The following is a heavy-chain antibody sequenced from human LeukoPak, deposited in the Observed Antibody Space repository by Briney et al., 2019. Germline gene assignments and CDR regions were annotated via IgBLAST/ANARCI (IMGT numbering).Heavy chain of an antibody. CDR1: GFTFSGYW. D-gene: IGHD3-22*01. V-gene: IGHV3-7*04. CDR3: ARLALSYYESSGFAY. J-gene: IGHJ4*02. Sequence: SGGSLRLSCAASGFTFSGYWMSWVRQAPGKGLEWVANIKQDGSEKYYVDSVEGRFTISRDNAKNSLFLQMNSLRAEDTAFYYCARLALSYYESSGFAYWGQGTLVTVSS. CDR2: IKQDGSEK.